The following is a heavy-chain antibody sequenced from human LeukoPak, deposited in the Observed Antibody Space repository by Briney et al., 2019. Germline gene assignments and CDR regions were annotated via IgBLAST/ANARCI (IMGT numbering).Heavy chain of an antibody. CDR1: GFTVSTNY. D-gene: IGHD3-10*01. Sequence: GGSLRLSCAASGFTVSTNYMNWVRQAPGKGLEWVSVIYRDGTTYYADSVKGRFTISRDNSKNTLYLQMNSLRAEDTAVYYCARLGRYYGSGSYNGPLMAPLFDYWGQGTLVTVSS. CDR2: IYRDGTT. CDR3: ARLGRYYGSGSYNGPLMAPLFDY. V-gene: IGHV3-53*05. J-gene: IGHJ4*02.